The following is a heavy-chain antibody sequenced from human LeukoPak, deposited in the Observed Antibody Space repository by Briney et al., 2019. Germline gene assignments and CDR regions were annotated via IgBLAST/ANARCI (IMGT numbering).Heavy chain of an antibody. Sequence: GGSLRLSCAASGFTFSSYSMMWVPQAPGKGLEGVSYISSESATISYADSVEGRFTISRDNAKNSLHLQMNRLRVEDTAVYYCARVRGSGYFYMDVWGKGTTVTVSS. J-gene: IGHJ6*03. CDR1: GFTFSSYS. CDR3: ARVRGSGYFYMDV. CDR2: ISSESATI. V-gene: IGHV3-48*01. D-gene: IGHD3-10*01.